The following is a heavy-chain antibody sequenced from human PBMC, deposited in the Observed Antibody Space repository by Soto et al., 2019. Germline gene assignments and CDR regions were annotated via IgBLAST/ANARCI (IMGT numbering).Heavy chain of an antibody. D-gene: IGHD3-10*01. V-gene: IGHV3-23*01. CDR1: GFTVSTYT. Sequence: GGSLRLSCSASGFTVSTYTMGWVRLAPGKGLEWVSAICGSGVSTYYADSVTGRFTISRDNSKNTLYLQMNSLRAEDTAVYYCAKDRAPPRPYGSGSYSSNWFDPWGQGTLVTVSS. CDR2: ICGSGVST. CDR3: AKDRAPPRPYGSGSYSSNWFDP. J-gene: IGHJ5*02.